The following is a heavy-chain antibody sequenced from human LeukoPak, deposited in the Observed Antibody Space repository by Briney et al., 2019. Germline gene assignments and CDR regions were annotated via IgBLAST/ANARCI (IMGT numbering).Heavy chain of an antibody. J-gene: IGHJ4*02. CDR1: GFTFSSYN. D-gene: IGHD6-19*01. Sequence: GGSLRLSCAASGFTFSSYNMNWVRQAPGKGLEWVSFISSRSTYIYYADSVKGRFAVSRGNAKNSLYLQMNSLRAEDTAVYYCARGPGIAVAGTYGDPYWGQGTLVTVSS. CDR3: ARGPGIAVAGTYGDPY. V-gene: IGHV3-21*01. CDR2: ISSRSTYI.